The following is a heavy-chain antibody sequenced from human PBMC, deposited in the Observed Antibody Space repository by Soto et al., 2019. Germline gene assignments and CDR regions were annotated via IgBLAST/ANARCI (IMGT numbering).Heavy chain of an antibody. CDR3: ARSFANRGGRPH. CDR2: MNPNSGNT. Sequence: QVQLVQSGAEVKKPGASVKVSCKASGYTFTSYDINWVRQATGQGLEWMGYMNPNSGNTDYAQKFQGRVTMTRNTSISTTYMELSSLKSEEPAVYYWARSFANRGGRPHWGQGTLVTVSS. CDR1: GYTFTSYD. V-gene: IGHV1-8*01. J-gene: IGHJ4*02. D-gene: IGHD3-10*01.